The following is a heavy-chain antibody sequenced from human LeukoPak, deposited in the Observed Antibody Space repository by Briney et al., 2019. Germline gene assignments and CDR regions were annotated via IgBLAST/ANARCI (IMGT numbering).Heavy chain of an antibody. CDR3: AVAGVRYYDSSGLHAFDF. Sequence: SETLSLTCTVSGSSISSRSHCWGWIRRPPGMGLAWIGTMFYSGSTYYNPSLKSRVAISVDTSENQFSLELNSVTAADTAVYYCAVAGVRYYDSSGLHAFDFWGRGTMVTVSS. CDR1: GSSISSRSHC. J-gene: IGHJ3*01. V-gene: IGHV4-39*01. CDR2: MFYSGST. D-gene: IGHD3-22*01.